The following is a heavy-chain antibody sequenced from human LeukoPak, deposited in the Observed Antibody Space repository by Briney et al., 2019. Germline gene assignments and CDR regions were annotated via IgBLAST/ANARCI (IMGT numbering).Heavy chain of an antibody. CDR1: GGSFSGYY. D-gene: IGHD5-18*01. CDR2: INHSGST. Sequence: SGTLSLTCAVYGGSFSGYYRSWIRQPPGKGLEWIGEINHSGSTNYNPSLKSRVTISVDTSKNQFSLKLSSVTAADTAVYYCARYSYGYRYWGQGTLVTVSS. CDR3: ARYSYGYRY. J-gene: IGHJ4*02. V-gene: IGHV4-34*01.